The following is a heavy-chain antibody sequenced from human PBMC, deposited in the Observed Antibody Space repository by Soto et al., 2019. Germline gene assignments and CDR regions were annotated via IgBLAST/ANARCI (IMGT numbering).Heavy chain of an antibody. CDR2: IIPIFGTA. Sequence: QVQLVQSGAEVKKPGSSVKVSCKASGGTFSSYAISWVRQAPGQGLEWMGGIIPIFGTANYEQKFQGRVTITADESTSTAYMELSSLRAEDTAVYYCARDMFGEGDYYGMDVWGQGTTVTVSS. CDR1: GGTFSSYA. V-gene: IGHV1-69*12. D-gene: IGHD3-10*02. J-gene: IGHJ6*02. CDR3: ARDMFGEGDYYGMDV.